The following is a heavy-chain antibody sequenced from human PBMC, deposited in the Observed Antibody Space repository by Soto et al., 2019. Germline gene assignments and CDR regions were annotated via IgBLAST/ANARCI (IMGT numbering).Heavy chain of an antibody. CDR3: ARGCYDILTGYPYYYYYYGMDV. CDR2: IYHSGST. D-gene: IGHD3-9*01. Sequence: SETLSLTCAVSGGSISSSNWWSWVRQPPGKGLEWIGEIYHSGSTNYNPSLKSRVTISVDKSKNQFSLKLSSVTAADTAVYYWARGCYDILTGYPYYYYYYGMDVWGQGTTVTVSS. V-gene: IGHV4-4*02. J-gene: IGHJ6*02. CDR1: GGSISSSNW.